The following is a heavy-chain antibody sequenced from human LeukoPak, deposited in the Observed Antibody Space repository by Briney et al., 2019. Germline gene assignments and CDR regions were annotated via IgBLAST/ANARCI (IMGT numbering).Heavy chain of an antibody. V-gene: IGHV4-38-2*02. CDR1: GYSISSGYY. Sequence: SETLSLTCTVSGYSISSGYYWGWIRQPPGKGLEWIGSIYHSGNTYYNPSLKSRVTISVDTSKNQFSLKLSSVTAADTAVYYCARHRSGAARFFDYWGQGTLVTVSS. J-gene: IGHJ4*02. D-gene: IGHD6-6*01. CDR2: IYHSGNT. CDR3: ARHRSGAARFFDY.